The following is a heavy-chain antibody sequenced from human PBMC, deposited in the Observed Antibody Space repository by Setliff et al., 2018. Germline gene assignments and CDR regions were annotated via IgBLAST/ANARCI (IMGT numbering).Heavy chain of an antibody. Sequence: KTSETLSLTCAVYGGSFSTYYWNWIRQSPGRGLEWIGDINHSGSTYYNPSLRSRVTISVDTSKNQFSLKLSSVTAADTAVYYCARDRITVFGVVIPFDYWGQGTLVTVSS. CDR1: GGSFSTYY. CDR2: INHSGST. J-gene: IGHJ4*02. D-gene: IGHD3-3*01. CDR3: ARDRITVFGVVIPFDY. V-gene: IGHV4-34*01.